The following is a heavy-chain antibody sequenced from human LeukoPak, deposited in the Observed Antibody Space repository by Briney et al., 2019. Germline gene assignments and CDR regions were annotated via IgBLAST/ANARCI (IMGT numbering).Heavy chain of an antibody. J-gene: IGHJ6*03. V-gene: IGHV3-21*01. CDR1: GFKFGSYS. CDR3: ARVAYDFWNGYYTGDYYYWYMDV. D-gene: IGHD3-3*01. Sequence: PGGSLRLSCAASGFKFGSYSMKWVRQAPGKGLEWVSFISSSSSYIYYADSLKGRFTISRDNAKNSLYLQMNSLRAEDTAVYWCARVAYDFWNGYYTGDYYYWYMDVWGKGTTVTVSS. CDR2: ISSSSSYI.